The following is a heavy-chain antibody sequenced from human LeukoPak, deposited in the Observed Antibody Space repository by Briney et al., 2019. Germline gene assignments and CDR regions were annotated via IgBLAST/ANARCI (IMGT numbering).Heavy chain of an antibody. V-gene: IGHV1-8*01. CDR3: AMNYYGSGSYDY. CDR2: MNPDSGYT. D-gene: IGHD3-10*01. CDR1: GYTFTSFD. J-gene: IGHJ4*02. Sequence: GASVTVSCKASGYTFTSFDINWVRQATGQGLEWMGWMNPDSGYTGYAQRFQGRVTMTRNTSINTAYMEVSSLRLEDTAIYFCAMNYYGSGSYDYWGQGTLVTVSS.